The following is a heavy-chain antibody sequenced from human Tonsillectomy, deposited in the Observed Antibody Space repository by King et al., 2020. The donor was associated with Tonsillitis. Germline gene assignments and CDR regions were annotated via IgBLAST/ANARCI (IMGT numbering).Heavy chain of an antibody. CDR1: GFTFSSYE. D-gene: IGHD2-15*01. Sequence: VQLVESGGGLVQPGGSLRLSCAASGFTFSSYEMNWVRQAPGKGLEWVSYISSSGSTIYYADSVKGRFTISRDNAKNSLYLQMNSLRAEDTALYYCAREWSPGPYMDVWGKGTTVTVSS. CDR3: AREWSPGPYMDV. V-gene: IGHV3-48*03. CDR2: ISSSGSTI. J-gene: IGHJ6*03.